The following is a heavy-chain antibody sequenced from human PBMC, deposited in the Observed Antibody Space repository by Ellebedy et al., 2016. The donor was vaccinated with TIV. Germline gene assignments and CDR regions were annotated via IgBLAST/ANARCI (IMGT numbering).Heavy chain of an antibody. CDR1: GFTFSSYS. J-gene: IGHJ6*02. D-gene: IGHD1-26*01. Sequence: GGSLRLXCAASGFTFSSYSMNWVRQAPGKGLEWVSSISSSSSYIYYADSVKGRFTISRDNAKNSLYLQMNSLRAEDTAVHYCASVGSGSYYYYYGMDVWGQGTTVTVSS. CDR2: ISSSSSYI. V-gene: IGHV3-21*01. CDR3: ASVGSGSYYYYYGMDV.